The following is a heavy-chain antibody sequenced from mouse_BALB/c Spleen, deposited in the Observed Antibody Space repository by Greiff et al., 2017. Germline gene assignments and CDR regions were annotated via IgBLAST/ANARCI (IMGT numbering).Heavy chain of an antibody. CDR1: GFNIKDYY. Sequence: VQLKESGAELVRPGALVKLSCKASGFNIKDYYMHWVKQRPEQGLEWIGWIDPENGNTIYDPKFQGKASITADTSSNTAYLQLSSLTSEDTAVYYCARGEYDSTDYYAMDYWGQGTSVTVSS. CDR3: ARGEYDSTDYYAMDY. V-gene: IGHV14-1*02. CDR2: IDPENGNT. J-gene: IGHJ4*01. D-gene: IGHD2-14*01.